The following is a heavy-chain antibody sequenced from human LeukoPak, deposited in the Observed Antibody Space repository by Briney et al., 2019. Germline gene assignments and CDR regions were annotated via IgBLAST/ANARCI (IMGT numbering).Heavy chain of an antibody. CDR1: GFTVSNKY. CDR2: ISAYNGNT. D-gene: IGHD2-2*01. Sequence: GGSLRLSCAASGFTVSNKYMSWVRQAPGQGLEWMGWISAYNGNTNYAQKLQGRVTMTTDTSTSTAYMELRSLRSDDTAVYYCARDRFQLPDILYAFDIWGQGTMVTVSS. J-gene: IGHJ3*02. CDR3: ARDRFQLPDILYAFDI. V-gene: IGHV1-18*01.